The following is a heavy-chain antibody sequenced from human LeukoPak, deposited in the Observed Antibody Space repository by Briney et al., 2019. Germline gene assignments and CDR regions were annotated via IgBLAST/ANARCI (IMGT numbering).Heavy chain of an antibody. CDR2: ISSGGNYR. V-gene: IGHV3-21*01. Sequence: PGGSLRLSCAVSGFTFSSYWMHWVRQAPGKGLEWVSSISSGGNYRYFADSVRGRFTISRDNAKNSLYLQMNSLRAEDTAVYYCASAPSYYFDYWGQGTLVTVSS. J-gene: IGHJ4*02. CDR1: GFTFSSYW. CDR3: ASAPSYYFDY.